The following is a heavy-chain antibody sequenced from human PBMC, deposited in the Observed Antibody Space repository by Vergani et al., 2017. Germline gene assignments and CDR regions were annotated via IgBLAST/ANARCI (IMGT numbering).Heavy chain of an antibody. D-gene: IGHD2-2*01. CDR1: GGTFSSYA. CDR3: AGIGNRGMPYCSSTSCPDP. J-gene: IGHJ5*02. Sequence: QVQLVQSGAEVKKPGSSVKVSCKASGGTFSSYAISWVRQAPGQGLEWMGGIIPIFGTANYAQKFQGRVTITADESTSTAYMELSSLRSEDTAVYYCAGIGNRGMPYCSSTSCPDPWGQGTLVTVSS. CDR2: IIPIFGTA. V-gene: IGHV1-69*01.